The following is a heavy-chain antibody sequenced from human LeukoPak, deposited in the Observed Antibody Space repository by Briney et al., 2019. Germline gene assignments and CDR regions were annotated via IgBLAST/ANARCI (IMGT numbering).Heavy chain of an antibody. CDR1: GGTFSSYA. V-gene: IGHV1-69*06. CDR3: ARDRGDIVVVPAAIWFDP. Sequence: ASVKASCKASGGTFSSYAISWVRQAPGQGLEWMGGIIPIFGTANYAQKFQGRVTITADKSTSTAYMELSSLRSEDTAVYYCARDRGDIVVVPAAIWFDPWGQGTLVTVSS. CDR2: IIPIFGTA. J-gene: IGHJ5*02. D-gene: IGHD2-2*01.